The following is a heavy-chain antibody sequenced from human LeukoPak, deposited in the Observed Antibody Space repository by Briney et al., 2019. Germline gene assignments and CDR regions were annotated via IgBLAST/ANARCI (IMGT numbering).Heavy chain of an antibody. CDR3: AKDDYDILTGYLNGY. CDR1: GFTFSSYA. D-gene: IGHD3-9*01. Sequence: GASLRLSCAASGFTFSSYAMSWVRQAPGKGLEWVAVISYDGSNKYYADSVKGRFTISRDNSKNTLYLQMNSLRAEDTAVYYCAKDDYDILTGYLNGYWGQGTLVTVSS. CDR2: ISYDGSNK. J-gene: IGHJ4*02. V-gene: IGHV3-30*18.